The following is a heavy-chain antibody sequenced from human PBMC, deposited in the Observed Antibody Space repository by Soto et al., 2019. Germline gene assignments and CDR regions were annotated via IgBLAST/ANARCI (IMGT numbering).Heavy chain of an antibody. Sequence: ASVKVSGKVSGYTLTEVSMHWVRQAPGKGLEWIVGFDPEDGETIYAQKFQGRVTMTEDTSTETAYMELSSLRSEDTAVYYCATHSDTAMTIYGMDVWGQGTTVTVSS. V-gene: IGHV1-24*01. J-gene: IGHJ6*02. CDR1: GYTLTEVS. CDR2: FDPEDGET. CDR3: ATHSDTAMTIYGMDV. D-gene: IGHD5-18*01.